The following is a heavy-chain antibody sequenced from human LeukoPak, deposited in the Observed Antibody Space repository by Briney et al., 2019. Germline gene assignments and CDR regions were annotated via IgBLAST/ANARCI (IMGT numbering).Heavy chain of an antibody. D-gene: IGHD3-9*01. J-gene: IGHJ4*02. Sequence: SETLSLTCAVSGGSISSGGYSWSWIRQPPGKGLEWIGYIYHSGSTYYNPSLKSRVTISVDRSKNQFSLKLSSVTAADTAVYYCARGRPLYYDIDYWGQGTLVTVSS. V-gene: IGHV4-30-2*01. CDR1: GGSISSGGYS. CDR2: IYHSGST. CDR3: ARGRPLYYDIDY.